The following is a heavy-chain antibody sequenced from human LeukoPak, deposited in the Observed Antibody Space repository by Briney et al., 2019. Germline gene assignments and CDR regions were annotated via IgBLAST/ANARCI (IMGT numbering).Heavy chain of an antibody. CDR2: VNGGNGNT. V-gene: IGHV1-3*01. CDR3: ARSDTSFAFDI. Sequence: ASVKVSCKASGYTFTTYALHWVRQAPGQRPEWMGWVNGGNGNTKYSQKFQDRVTIIRDTSASTAYMELSSLRSEDTAVYYCARSDTSFAFDIWGQGTMVIVSS. CDR1: GYTFTTYA. J-gene: IGHJ3*02. D-gene: IGHD3-22*01.